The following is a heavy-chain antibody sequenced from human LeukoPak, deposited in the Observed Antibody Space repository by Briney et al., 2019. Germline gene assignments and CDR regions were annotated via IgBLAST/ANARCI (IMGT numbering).Heavy chain of an antibody. CDR2: IYYSGST. D-gene: IGHD6-6*01. CDR1: GGSISSSSYY. CDR3: ARNPHAARDDAFDI. J-gene: IGHJ3*02. Sequence: SETLSLTCTVSGGSISSSSYYWGWLRQPPGTGLEWIGSIYYSGSTYYNPSLKSRVTISVDTSKNQFSLKLSSVTAADTAVYYCARNPHAARDDAFDIWGQGTMVTVSS. V-gene: IGHV4-39*01.